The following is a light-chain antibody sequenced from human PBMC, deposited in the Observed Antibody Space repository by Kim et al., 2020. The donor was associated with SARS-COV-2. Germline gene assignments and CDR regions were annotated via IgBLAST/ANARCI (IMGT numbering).Light chain of an antibody. Sequence: DIVMTQSPDSLAVSLGERATINCKSSQSVLYSSNNKNYLSWYQQKPGQPPKLLISWASTRESGVPDRFSGSGSGTDFTLTINNLQAEDVAVYYCQQYYTTPLTFGGGTKLEIK. CDR2: WAS. V-gene: IGKV4-1*01. J-gene: IGKJ4*01. CDR1: QSVLYSSNNKNY. CDR3: QQYYTTPLT.